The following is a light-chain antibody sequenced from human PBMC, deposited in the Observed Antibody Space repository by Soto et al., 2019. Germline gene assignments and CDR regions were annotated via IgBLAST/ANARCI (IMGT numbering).Light chain of an antibody. V-gene: IGLV2-14*01. Sequence: QSVLTQPASVSGSPGQSITISCTGTTSDVGRYNYVSWYKQNPGKAPKLIIYDVSKRPSGVSNRFSGSKSGNTASLTISGLQAEDEADYYCNSYTSSSTYVFGTGTKVTVL. CDR2: DVS. CDR3: NSYTSSSTYV. J-gene: IGLJ1*01. CDR1: TSDVGRYNY.